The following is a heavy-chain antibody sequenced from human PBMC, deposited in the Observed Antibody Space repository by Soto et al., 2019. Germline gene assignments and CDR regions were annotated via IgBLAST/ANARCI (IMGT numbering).Heavy chain of an antibody. Sequence: ASVKVSCKASGYAFSHYGISWVGQAPGQGLEWLGWIVAYNGNTNYAQKLQGRITMTTDTSTGTAYMELRSLRSDDTAVYFCVRGLDGSGSYYTDYWG. D-gene: IGHD3-10*01. V-gene: IGHV1-18*01. CDR1: GYAFSHYG. CDR2: IVAYNGNT. CDR3: VRGLDGSGSYYTDY. J-gene: IGHJ4*01.